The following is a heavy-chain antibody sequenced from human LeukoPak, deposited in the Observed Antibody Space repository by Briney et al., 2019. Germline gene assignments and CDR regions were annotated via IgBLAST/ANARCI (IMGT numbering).Heavy chain of an antibody. CDR3: VKEILVITSPFDY. D-gene: IGHD2-21*01. CDR2: INSNGYST. CDR1: GFAFSAYA. J-gene: IGHJ4*02. V-gene: IGHV3-64D*06. Sequence: GGSLRLSCSASGFAFSAYAMHWVRQAPGKGLEYIAAINSNGYSTYYIDSVRGRFTLSRDNSKNTVYLQMSSLRAGDTAVYYCVKEILVITSPFDYWGQGTLVTVSS.